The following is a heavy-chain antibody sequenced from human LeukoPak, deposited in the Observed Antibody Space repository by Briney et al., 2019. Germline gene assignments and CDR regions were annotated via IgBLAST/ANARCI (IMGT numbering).Heavy chain of an antibody. D-gene: IGHD6-19*01. CDR1: GGTFSSYA. Sequence: GASVRVSCKASGGTFSSYAISWVRQAPGQRLEWMGWINAGNGNTKYSQKFQGRVTITRDTSASTAYMELSSLRSEDTAVYYCARVGVAVAGYGMDVWGQGTTVTVSS. CDR2: INAGNGNT. J-gene: IGHJ6*02. CDR3: ARVGVAVAGYGMDV. V-gene: IGHV1-3*01.